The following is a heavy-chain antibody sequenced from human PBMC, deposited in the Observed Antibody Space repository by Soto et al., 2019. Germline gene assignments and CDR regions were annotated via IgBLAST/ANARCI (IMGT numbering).Heavy chain of an antibody. CDR1: GYTFTSYY. Sequence: GPSVKVSCKASGYTFTSYYMHWVRQAPGQGLEWMGIINPSGGSTSYAQKFQGRVTMTRDTSTSTVYMELSSLRSEDTAVYYCAIAEYCSSTSCYYYYYGMDVWGQGTTVTVSS. J-gene: IGHJ6*02. V-gene: IGHV1-46*01. D-gene: IGHD2-2*01. CDR2: INPSGGST. CDR3: AIAEYCSSTSCYYYYYGMDV.